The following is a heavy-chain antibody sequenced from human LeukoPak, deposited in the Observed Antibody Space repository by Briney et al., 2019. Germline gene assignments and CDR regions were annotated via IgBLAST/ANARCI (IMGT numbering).Heavy chain of an antibody. J-gene: IGHJ3*02. CDR3: SRTYYYGSGTPPSDAFDI. CDR2: IYPGDSDT. V-gene: IGHV5-51*01. CDR1: GYSFTSYW. D-gene: IGHD3-10*01. Sequence: GESLKISCKGSGYSFTSYWIGWVRQMPGKGLEWMGIIYPGDSDTRYSPSFQGQVTISADKSISTAYLQWSSLKASDTAMYYCSRTYYYGSGTPPSDAFDIWGQGTMVTVSS.